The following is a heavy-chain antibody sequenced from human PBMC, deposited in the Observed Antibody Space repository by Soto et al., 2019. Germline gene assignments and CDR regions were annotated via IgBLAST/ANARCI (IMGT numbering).Heavy chain of an antibody. D-gene: IGHD3-10*01. CDR1: GGSISSGGYY. J-gene: IGHJ4*02. V-gene: IGHV4-31*03. Sequence: QVQLQESGPGLVKPSQTLSLTCTVSGGSISSGGYYWSWIRQHPGKGLEWIGYIYYSGSTYYNPSLKGRVTISVDTSKNQFSLKLSYVTAADTAVYYCARLPYGSGTTTPGGYYFDYWGQGTLVTVSS. CDR3: ARLPYGSGTTTPGGYYFDY. CDR2: IYYSGST.